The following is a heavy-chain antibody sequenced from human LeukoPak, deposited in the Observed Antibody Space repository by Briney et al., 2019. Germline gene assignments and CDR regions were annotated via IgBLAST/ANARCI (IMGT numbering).Heavy chain of an antibody. CDR2: ISSSSTTI. J-gene: IGHJ4*02. Sequence: PGGSLRLSCAASGFTFSSYSMNWVRQAPGKGLEWVSYISSSSTTIYYADSVKGRFTISRDNAKNSLYLQMNSLRDEDTAVYYCARDQRISGWYYSDYWGQGTLVTVSS. CDR3: ARDQRISGWYYSDY. CDR1: GFTFSSYS. D-gene: IGHD6-19*01. V-gene: IGHV3-48*02.